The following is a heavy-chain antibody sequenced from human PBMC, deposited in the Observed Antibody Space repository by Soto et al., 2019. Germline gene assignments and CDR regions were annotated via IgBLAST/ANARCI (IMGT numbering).Heavy chain of an antibody. CDR2: INHSGST. J-gene: IGHJ4*02. D-gene: IGHD2-2*02. Sequence: SATLSLTCAVYGGSFSGYYWSWIRQPPGKGLEWIGEINHSGSTNYNPSLKSRVTISVDTSKNQFSLKLSSVTAADTAVYYCARGLVVPAAILDYWGQGTLVTVSS. CDR3: ARGLVVPAAILDY. V-gene: IGHV4-34*01. CDR1: GGSFSGYY.